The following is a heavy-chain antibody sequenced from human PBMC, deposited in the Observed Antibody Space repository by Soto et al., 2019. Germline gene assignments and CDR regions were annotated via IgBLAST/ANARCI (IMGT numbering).Heavy chain of an antibody. D-gene: IGHD6-13*01. V-gene: IGHV1-69*13. Sequence: ALVKVSCKASGGTFSSYAISWVRQAPGQWLEWMGGIIPIFGTANYAQKFQGRVTITADESTSTAYMELSSLRSEDTAVYYCARASSSWYENYYGMDVWGQGTTVTVSS. CDR2: IIPIFGTA. CDR3: ARASSSWYENYYGMDV. J-gene: IGHJ6*02. CDR1: GGTFSSYA.